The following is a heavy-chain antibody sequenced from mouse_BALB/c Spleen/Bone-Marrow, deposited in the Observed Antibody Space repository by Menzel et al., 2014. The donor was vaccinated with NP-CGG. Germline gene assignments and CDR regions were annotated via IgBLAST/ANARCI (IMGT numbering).Heavy chain of an antibody. CDR3: ARSLDEGYAMDY. CDR1: GYSITSGYS. V-gene: IGHV3-1*02. J-gene: IGHJ4*01. CDR2: IHYSGTT. D-gene: IGHD2-10*02. Sequence: VQLQQSGPDLVKPSQSLSLTCTVTGYSITSGYSWHWIRQFPGDKLEWMGYIHYSGTTNYNPSLKSRVSITRDTSENQFSLQLNSVTTQDTPTYYSARSLDEGYAMDYWGQGTSVTVSS.